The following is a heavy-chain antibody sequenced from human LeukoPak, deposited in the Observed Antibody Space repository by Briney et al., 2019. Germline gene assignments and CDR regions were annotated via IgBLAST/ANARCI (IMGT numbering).Heavy chain of an antibody. CDR1: GGTFSSYA. J-gene: IGHJ4*02. D-gene: IGHD3-22*01. V-gene: IGHV1-69*13. CDR3: NYYDSSGYYVLDY. Sequence: SVKVSCKASGGTFSSYAISWVRQAPGQGLEWMGGIIPIFGTANYAQKFQGRVTITADESTSTAYMELSSLRSEDTAVYYCNYYDSSGYYVLDYWGQGTLVTVSS. CDR2: IIPIFGTA.